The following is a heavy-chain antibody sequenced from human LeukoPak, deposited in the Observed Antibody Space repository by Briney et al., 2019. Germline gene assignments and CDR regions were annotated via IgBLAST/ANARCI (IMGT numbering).Heavy chain of an antibody. J-gene: IGHJ4*02. D-gene: IGHD2-15*01. Sequence: PGGSLRLSCVASGFTVSSNYMSWVRQAPGKGLEWVSVIYSGGSTYYADSVKGRFTISRDISKNTLYLQMNSLRAEDTAVCYCARMGVRDIGDYWGQGTLVTVSS. V-gene: IGHV3-53*01. CDR3: ARMGVRDIGDY. CDR1: GFTVSSNY. CDR2: IYSGGST.